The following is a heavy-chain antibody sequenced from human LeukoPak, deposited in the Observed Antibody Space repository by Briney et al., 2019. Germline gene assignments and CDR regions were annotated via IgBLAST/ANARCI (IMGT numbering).Heavy chain of an antibody. V-gene: IGHV3-23*01. CDR3: AKVQGSGSYRFDF. J-gene: IGHJ4*02. CDR1: GFTFDSYA. CDR2: VTGTGGNT. D-gene: IGHD3-10*01. Sequence: GGSLRLSCEGSGFTFDSYAMSWVRQSPGKGLQWVSAVTGTGGNTYHADPVKARLTISRDNSKTTVYLQMNSLRAEATAIYYCAKVQGSGSYRFDFWGQGTLVTVSS.